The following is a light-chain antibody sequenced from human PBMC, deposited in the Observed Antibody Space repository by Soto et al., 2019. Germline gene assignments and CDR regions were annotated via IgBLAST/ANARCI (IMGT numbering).Light chain of an antibody. CDR3: CSYTSSTTRV. CDR2: DVS. V-gene: IGLV2-14*01. J-gene: IGLJ1*01. Sequence: QSALTQPASVSGSPGQSITISCTGTSSDVGDYNYVSWYQQHPGKAPKLMIYDVSNRPSGVSNRFSGSKSGSTASLTISGLQSEDEADYYCCSYTSSTTRVFGTGTKLTVL. CDR1: SSDVGDYNY.